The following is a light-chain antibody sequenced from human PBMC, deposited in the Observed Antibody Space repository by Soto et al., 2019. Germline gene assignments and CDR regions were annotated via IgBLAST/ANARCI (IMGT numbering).Light chain of an antibody. V-gene: IGLV2-14*03. CDR3: SSYTSSSTLV. CDR2: DVT. J-gene: IGLJ3*02. Sequence: QAVLTQPASVSGSPGQSITISCTGTSSGVGAYNYVSWYQQHPGKAPQLIIYDVTNRPSGVSNRFSGSKSGNTASLTISGLQAEDEADYYCSSYTSSSTLVFGGGTQLTVL. CDR1: SSGVGAYNY.